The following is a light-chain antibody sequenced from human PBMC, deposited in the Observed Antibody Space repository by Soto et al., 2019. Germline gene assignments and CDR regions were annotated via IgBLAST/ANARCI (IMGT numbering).Light chain of an antibody. J-gene: IGLJ2*01. V-gene: IGLV2-14*01. CDR1: SSDVGGYKY. CDR2: EVS. CDR3: SSFTRSSTVV. Sequence: QLVLTQPASVSGSPGQSITISCTGTSSDVGGYKYVSWYQQHPGKAPKLIIYEVSNRPSGVSNRFSGSKSGNTASLTISGLQAEDEADYYCSSFTRSSTVVFGGGTKVTVL.